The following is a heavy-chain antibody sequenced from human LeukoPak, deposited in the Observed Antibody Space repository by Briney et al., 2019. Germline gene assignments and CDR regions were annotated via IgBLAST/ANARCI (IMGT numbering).Heavy chain of an antibody. V-gene: IGHV4-59*01. CDR2: IYYSGST. Sequence: SETLSLTCTVSGGSISSYYWSWIRQPPGKGLEWIGYIYYSGSTNYNPSLKSRVTISVDTSKNQFSLKLSSVTAADTAVYYCARQAFCSSTSCYKDHYGMDVWGQGTTVTVSS. D-gene: IGHD2-2*02. CDR1: GGSISSYY. CDR3: ARQAFCSSTSCYKDHYGMDV. J-gene: IGHJ6*02.